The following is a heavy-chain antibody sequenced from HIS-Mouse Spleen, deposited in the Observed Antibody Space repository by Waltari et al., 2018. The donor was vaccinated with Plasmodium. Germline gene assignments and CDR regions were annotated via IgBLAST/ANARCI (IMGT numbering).Heavy chain of an antibody. D-gene: IGHD6-13*01. J-gene: IGHJ2*01. V-gene: IGHV3-7*01. CDR1: GFTFSRSW. CDR2: IKQDGSEK. CDR3: ASSWYWYFDL. Sequence: EVQLVESGGGLVQPGGSRSLSCAASGFTFSRSWMTWVRQAPGKGLEWVANIKQDGSEKYYVDSVKGRFTISRDNAKNSLYLQMNSLRAEDTAVYYCASSWYWYFDLWGRGTLVTVSS.